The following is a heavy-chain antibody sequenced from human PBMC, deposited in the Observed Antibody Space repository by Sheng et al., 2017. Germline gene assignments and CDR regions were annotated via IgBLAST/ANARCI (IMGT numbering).Heavy chain of an antibody. CDR3: ATGQAGDH. V-gene: IGHV4-4*07. Sequence: QEQLQESGPGLVKPVRRPLSLTCTVSGGSISGYYWCWIRQSPGRDWNGLGLSIPMETPSTAPPSGVRVTXSPDASRNQFSLSLHSVTPADTAVYYCATGQAGDHWGQGILVTVSS. CDR1: GGSISGYY. J-gene: IGHJ4*02. CDR2: SIPMETP.